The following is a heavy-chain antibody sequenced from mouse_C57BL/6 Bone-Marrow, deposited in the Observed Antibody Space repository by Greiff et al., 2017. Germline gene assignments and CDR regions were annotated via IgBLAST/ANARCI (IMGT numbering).Heavy chain of an antibody. J-gene: IGHJ1*03. CDR1: GYTFTSYG. Sequence: VQLVESGAELARPGASVKLSCKASGYTFTSYGISWVKQRTGQGLEWIGEIYPRSGSTYYNEKFKGKATLTADKSSSTACLELRSLTSEDSAVYFCERWANYGSSNDWYFDVWGTGTTVTVSS. V-gene: IGHV1-81*01. CDR3: ERWANYGSSNDWYFDV. D-gene: IGHD1-1*01. CDR2: IYPRSGST.